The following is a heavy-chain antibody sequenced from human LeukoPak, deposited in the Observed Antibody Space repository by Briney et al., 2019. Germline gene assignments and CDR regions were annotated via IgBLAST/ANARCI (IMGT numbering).Heavy chain of an antibody. CDR3: ARDLRYSSGWSQFDY. CDR1: GGTFSNNP. Sequence: SVKVSCKASGGTFSNNPISWVRQAPGQGLEWMGEIIPIFGTATYAQKFQGRVTITADESTSTAYMELRSLRSDDTAVYYCARDLRYSSGWSQFDYWGQGTLVTVSS. J-gene: IGHJ4*02. V-gene: IGHV1-69*13. CDR2: IIPIFGTA. D-gene: IGHD6-19*01.